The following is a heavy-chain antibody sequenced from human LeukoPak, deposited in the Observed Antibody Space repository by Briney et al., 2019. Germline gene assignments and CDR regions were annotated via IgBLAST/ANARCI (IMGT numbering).Heavy chain of an antibody. D-gene: IGHD2-21*02. J-gene: IGHJ4*02. CDR1: GGTFSSYA. CDR2: IIPIFGTA. CDR3: AIEPFCGGDCYLYGYY. Sequence: SVKVSCKASGGTFSSYAISWVRQAPGQGLEWMGRIIPIFGTANYAQKFQGRVTITTDESTSTAYMELSSLRSEDTAVYYCAIEPFCGGDCYLYGYYCGQGTLVTVSS. V-gene: IGHV1-69*05.